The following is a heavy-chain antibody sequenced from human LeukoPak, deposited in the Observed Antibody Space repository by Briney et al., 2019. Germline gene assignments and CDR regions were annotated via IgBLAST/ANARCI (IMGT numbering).Heavy chain of an antibody. V-gene: IGHV4-4*02. J-gene: IGHJ4*02. CDR1: GGYISSFYW. CDR2: IYHSGTT. D-gene: IGHD3-22*01. Sequence: SETLSLTCAVSGGYISSFYWWSWVRQPPGKGLEWIGEIYHSGTTNSNPSLKSRVAISVDKSNNQFSLRLSSVTAADTAVYYCARMVFDTSGYYPSFDYWGQGTLVTVSS. CDR3: ARMVFDTSGYYPSFDY.